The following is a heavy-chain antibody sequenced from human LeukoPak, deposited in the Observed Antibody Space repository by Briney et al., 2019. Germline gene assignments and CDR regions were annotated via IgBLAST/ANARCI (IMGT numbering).Heavy chain of an antibody. Sequence: GASVKVSCKASGYTFTSYYMHWVRQAPGQGLGWMGIINPSGGSTSYAQKFQGRVTMTRDTSTSTVYMELSSLRSEDTAVYYCARVRFPWVAVAPCDYWGQGTLVTVSS. CDR1: GYTFTSYY. CDR3: ARVRFPWVAVAPCDY. J-gene: IGHJ4*02. V-gene: IGHV1-46*01. D-gene: IGHD6-19*01. CDR2: INPSGGST.